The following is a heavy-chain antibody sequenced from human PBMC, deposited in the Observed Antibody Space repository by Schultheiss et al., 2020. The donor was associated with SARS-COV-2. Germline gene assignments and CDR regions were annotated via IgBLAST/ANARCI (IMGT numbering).Heavy chain of an antibody. V-gene: IGHV4-31*03. CDR1: GGPISSGGYH. CDR3: ARYYYDGTGDNWFDP. Sequence: SETLSLTCSVSGGPISSGGYHWTWIRQHPGKGLEWIGFTFYSGTTYFNPSLKSRIFMSVDTAKNQFSLHLSSVTAADTAVYYCARYYYDGTGDNWFDPWGQGIQVTVSS. J-gene: IGHJ5*02. D-gene: IGHD3-3*01. CDR2: TFYSGTT.